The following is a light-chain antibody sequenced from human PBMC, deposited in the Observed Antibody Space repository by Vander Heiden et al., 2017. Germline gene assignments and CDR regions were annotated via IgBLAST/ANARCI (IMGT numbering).Light chain of an antibody. V-gene: IGKV1-39*01. J-gene: IGKJ3*01. CDR3: QQRYSTPFT. CDR1: QSISSY. CDR2: AAS. Sequence: DIQMTQSPSSLSASVGDRVTITCRASQSISSYLNWYQQKPGKAPKLLIYAASSLQSGVPSRFSGSGSGTDFTLTISSRQPEDFATYYCQQRYSTPFTLGPGTKVXIK.